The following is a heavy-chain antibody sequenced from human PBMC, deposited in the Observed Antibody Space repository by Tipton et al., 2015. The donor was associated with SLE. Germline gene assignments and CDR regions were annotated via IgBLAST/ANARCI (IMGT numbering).Heavy chain of an antibody. J-gene: IGHJ4*02. V-gene: IGHV4-61*10. CDR1: GGSISSGSYY. D-gene: IGHD6-13*01. CDR3: ARRPAGSSWFYLDY. Sequence: TLSLTCTVSGGSISSGSYYWSWIRQPAGKGLEWIGYIYYSGSTNYNPSLKSRVTISVDTSKNQFSLKLSSVTAADTAVYYCARRPAGSSWFYLDYWGQGTLVTVSS. CDR2: IYYSGST.